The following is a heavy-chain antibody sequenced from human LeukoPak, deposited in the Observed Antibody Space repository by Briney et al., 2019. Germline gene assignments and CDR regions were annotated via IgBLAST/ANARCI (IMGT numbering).Heavy chain of an antibody. CDR1: GFTLSNSD. CDR3: AKYSGSLYYFDY. CDR2: IRGSGYYA. V-gene: IGHV3-23*01. D-gene: IGHD1-26*01. J-gene: IGHJ4*02. Sequence: GGSLRLSCTASGFTLSNSDMNWVRQAPGKGLEWVSSIRGSGYYAEYTDSVKGRFTISRDNSKNTLYLQMNSLRAEDTAVYYCAKYSGSLYYFDYWGQGTLVTVSS.